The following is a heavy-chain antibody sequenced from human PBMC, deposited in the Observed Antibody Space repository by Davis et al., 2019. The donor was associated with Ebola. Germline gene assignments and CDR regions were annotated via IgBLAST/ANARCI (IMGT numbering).Heavy chain of an antibody. V-gene: IGHV3-23*01. CDR2: ITGSATST. CDR3: AKEIVVAGTDYFDY. D-gene: IGHD6-19*01. J-gene: IGHJ4*02. CDR1: GFTFSSYA. Sequence: PGGSLRLSCAASGFTFSSYAMSWVRQAPGKGLEWVSTITGSATSTYYADSVKGRFTVSRDNSKNTLYLQMNSLRADDTAVYYCAKEIVVAGTDYFDYWGQGTLVTVSS.